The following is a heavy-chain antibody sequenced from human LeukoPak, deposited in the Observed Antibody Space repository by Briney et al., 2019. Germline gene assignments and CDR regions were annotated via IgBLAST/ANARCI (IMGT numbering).Heavy chain of an antibody. CDR1: GYTFNRYG. J-gene: IGHJ4*02. CDR3: AGRLRGSLDY. CDR2: IGSYNGNT. D-gene: IGHD3-16*01. Sequence: ASVKVSCKASGYTFNRYGISWVRQAPGQGLEWMGWIGSYNGNTNYAQKLQGRVTMTTDTSTSTAYMELRSLRSDDTAVYYCAGRLRGSLDYWGQGTLVTVSS. V-gene: IGHV1-18*01.